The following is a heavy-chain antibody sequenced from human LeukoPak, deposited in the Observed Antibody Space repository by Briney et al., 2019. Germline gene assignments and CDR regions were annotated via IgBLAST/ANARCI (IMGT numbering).Heavy chain of an antibody. J-gene: IGHJ4*02. Sequence: PGGSLRLSCAASGFTFDDYGMRGVRQAPGKGLEGVTGINWNGGGTGYADSVKGRFTISRDNAKNSLHLQMNSLRAEDTAVYYCARGDYSGYDFDHWGQGTLVTVSS. D-gene: IGHD5-12*01. V-gene: IGHV3-20*04. CDR2: INWNGGGT. CDR1: GFTFDDYG. CDR3: ARGDYSGYDFDH.